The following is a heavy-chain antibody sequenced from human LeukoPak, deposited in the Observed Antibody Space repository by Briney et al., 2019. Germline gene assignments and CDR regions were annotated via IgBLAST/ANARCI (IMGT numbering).Heavy chain of an antibody. J-gene: IGHJ4*02. CDR1: GFTFSSYA. CDR2: TGASGITI. D-gene: IGHD3-22*01. V-gene: IGHV3-23*01. CDR3: ARGTGESFMIVLDY. Sequence: PGGSLRLSCAASGFTFSSYAMSWVRQAPGKGLEWVSGTGASGITIHYAGSVKGRFTLSRDNSKNTLYLQMNSLRDEDTAVYYCARGTGESFMIVLDYWGQGTLVTVSS.